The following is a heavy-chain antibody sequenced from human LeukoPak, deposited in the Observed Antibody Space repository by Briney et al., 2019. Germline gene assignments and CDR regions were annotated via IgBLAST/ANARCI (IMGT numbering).Heavy chain of an antibody. D-gene: IGHD6-6*01. J-gene: IGHJ4*02. CDR1: GGSISSGDYY. Sequence: SETLSLTCTVSGGSISSGDYYWRWIRQPPGKGLEWIGYIYYSGSTYYNPSLKSRVTISVDTSKNQFSLNLSSVTAADTAVYYCARDLEYSSSTRFDYWGQGTLVTVSS. CDR2: IYYSGST. CDR3: ARDLEYSSSTRFDY. V-gene: IGHV4-30-4*01.